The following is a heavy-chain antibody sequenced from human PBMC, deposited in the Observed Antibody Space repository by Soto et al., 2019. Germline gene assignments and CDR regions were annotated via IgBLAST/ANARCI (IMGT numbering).Heavy chain of an antibody. V-gene: IGHV1-69*13. CDR2: IIPIFGTA. CDR1: GGTFSSYA. CDR3: ARVGRYCTNGVCPAPFDS. J-gene: IGHJ4*02. D-gene: IGHD2-8*01. Sequence: GASVKVSCKASGGTFSSYAISWVRQAPGQGLEWMGGIIPIFGTANYAQKFQGRVTITADESTSTAYMELSSLRSEDTAVYYCARVGRYCTNGVCPAPFDSWAREPWSPSPQ.